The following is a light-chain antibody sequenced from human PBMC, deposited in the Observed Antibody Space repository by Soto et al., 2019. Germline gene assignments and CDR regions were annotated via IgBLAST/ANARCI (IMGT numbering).Light chain of an antibody. V-gene: IGLV2-23*01. CDR2: EGS. J-gene: IGLJ1*01. Sequence: VLTQPASVSGSPGQSITISCTGTSSDVGSYNLVSWYQQHPGKAPKLMIYEGSKRPSGVSNRFSGSKSGNTASLTISGLQAEDEADYYCCSYAGSSTFVFGTGTKVTVL. CDR3: CSYAGSSTFV. CDR1: SSDVGSYNL.